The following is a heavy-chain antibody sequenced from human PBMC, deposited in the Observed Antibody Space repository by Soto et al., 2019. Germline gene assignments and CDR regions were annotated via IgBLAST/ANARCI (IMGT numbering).Heavy chain of an antibody. J-gene: IGHJ4*02. Sequence: QVQLVQSGAEVKKPGASVKVSCKASGYTFTSYGISWVRQAPGQGLEWMGWISSYNGHTKYAQKLHGRVTMTKDTSQSKAYMEPRSVRSDDPAVYYFARTTTLVTPVDYWGQGTLVTVST. CDR1: GYTFTSYG. CDR2: ISSYNGHT. V-gene: IGHV1-18*04. D-gene: IGHD4-17*01. CDR3: ARTTTLVTPVDY.